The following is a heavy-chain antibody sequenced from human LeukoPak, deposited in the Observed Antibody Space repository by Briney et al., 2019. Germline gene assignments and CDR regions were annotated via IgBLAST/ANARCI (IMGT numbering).Heavy chain of an antibody. Sequence: PGGSLRLSCAASGFTFSSYSMNWVRQAPGKGLEWVSSISSSSSYIYYADSVKGQFTIPRDNAKDSLYLQMNSLRAEDTAVYYCARDSVATPYLLDYWGQGTLVTVSS. CDR3: ARDSVATPYLLDY. V-gene: IGHV3-21*01. CDR1: GFTFSSYS. D-gene: IGHD5-12*01. CDR2: ISSSSSYI. J-gene: IGHJ4*02.